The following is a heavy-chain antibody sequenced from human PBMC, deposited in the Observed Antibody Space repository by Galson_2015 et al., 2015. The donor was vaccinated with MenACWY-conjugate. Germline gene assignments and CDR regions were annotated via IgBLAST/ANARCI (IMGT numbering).Heavy chain of an antibody. D-gene: IGHD6-13*01. Sequence: ETLSLTCAVYGGSFRGYYWRWIRQPPGKGLEWIGEINHSGSTNYNTSLKSRVTISADTSKNHFSLKLSSVTAADTAVYYCARGAPGIRAGASYYYGMDVWGQGTTVTVSS. CDR2: INHSGST. V-gene: IGHV4-34*01. CDR3: ARGAPGIRAGASYYYGMDV. J-gene: IGHJ6*02. CDR1: GGSFRGYY.